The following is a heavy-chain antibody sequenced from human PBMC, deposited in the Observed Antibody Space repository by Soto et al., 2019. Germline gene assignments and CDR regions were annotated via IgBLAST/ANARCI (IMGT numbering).Heavy chain of an antibody. V-gene: IGHV3-20*04. CDR1: GFSFDDYG. CDR3: ARVPYFYDSSGYYFDY. Sequence: EVQLVESGGGVVRPGGSLRLSCAASGFSFDDYGMSWVRQGPGKGLEWVSGINWNGGSTGYADSVKGRFTISRDNAKNSLYLQMKSLRAEDTALYYCARVPYFYDSSGYYFDYWGQGPLVTVSS. D-gene: IGHD3-22*01. CDR2: INWNGGST. J-gene: IGHJ4*02.